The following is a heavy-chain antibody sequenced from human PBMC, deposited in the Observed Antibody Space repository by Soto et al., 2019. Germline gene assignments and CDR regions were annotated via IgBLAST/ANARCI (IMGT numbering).Heavy chain of an antibody. CDR3: ARGNSSGWTNGYDY. CDR1: GGSISSGGYY. J-gene: IGHJ4*02. CDR2: IYCSGST. Sequence: SETLSLTCTVSGGSISSGGYYWSWIRQHPGKGLEWIGYIYCSGSTYYNPSLKSRVTISVDTSKNQFSLKLSSVTAADTAVYYCARGNSSGWTNGYDYWGQGTLVTVSS. V-gene: IGHV4-31*03. D-gene: IGHD6-19*01.